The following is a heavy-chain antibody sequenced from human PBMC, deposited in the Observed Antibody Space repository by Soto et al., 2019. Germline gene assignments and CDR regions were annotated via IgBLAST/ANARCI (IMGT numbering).Heavy chain of an antibody. CDR3: DSALSGPIDY. Sequence: PGGSLRLSCAVSGFTFSNYWMHWVRQTPGKGLLWLSRINSDGSSTIYADSVKGRFTISRDNAKNTLYLQMNSLRGEDTAIYYCDSALSGPIDYWGQGTLVTVSS. CDR1: GFTFSNYW. D-gene: IGHD5-18*01. J-gene: IGHJ4*02. CDR2: INSDGSST. V-gene: IGHV3-74*01.